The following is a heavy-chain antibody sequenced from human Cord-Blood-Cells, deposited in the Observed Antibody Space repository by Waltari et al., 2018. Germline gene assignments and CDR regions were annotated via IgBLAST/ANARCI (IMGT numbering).Heavy chain of an antibody. CDR2: ISYDGSKK. CDR1: GFTFSSYA. V-gene: IGHV3-30*04. Sequence: QVQLVESGGGVVQPGRSMRLSCAASGFTFSSYAMHGARQAQGKGLEGMAVISYDGSKKYYTASMKGRFTISRDNSKNTLYLQMNSLRAEDTAVYYCARGGVYGSRSYSNFDYWGQGTLVTVSS. D-gene: IGHD3-10*01. CDR3: ARGGVYGSRSYSNFDY. J-gene: IGHJ4*02.